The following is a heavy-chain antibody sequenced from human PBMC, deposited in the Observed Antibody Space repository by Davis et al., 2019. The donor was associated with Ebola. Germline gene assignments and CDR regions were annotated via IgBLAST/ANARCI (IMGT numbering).Heavy chain of an antibody. D-gene: IGHD4-17*01. V-gene: IGHV1-46*01. Sequence: ASVKVSCKASGYTFTSYYMHWVRQAPGQGLEWMGIINPSGGSTSYAQKFQGRVTITADESTSTAYMELSSLRSEDTAVYYCARGVHGDYYYGMDVWGKGTTVTVSS. CDR3: ARGVHGDYYYGMDV. J-gene: IGHJ6*04. CDR2: INPSGGST. CDR1: GYTFTSYY.